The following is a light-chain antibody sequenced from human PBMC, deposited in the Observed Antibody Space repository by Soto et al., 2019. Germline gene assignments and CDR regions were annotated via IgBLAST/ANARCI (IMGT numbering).Light chain of an antibody. CDR1: SSNIGAGYD. Sequence: QSVLTQPPSVSAAPGQRVTISCTGSSSNIGAGYDVHWYQQVPGTAPKLLIYGSKYRPSGVPDRFSGSKSGTSASLAITGLQAEDEADYYCQSSDGSLSGYVFGTGTKVTVL. V-gene: IGLV1-40*01. J-gene: IGLJ1*01. CDR3: QSSDGSLSGYV. CDR2: GSK.